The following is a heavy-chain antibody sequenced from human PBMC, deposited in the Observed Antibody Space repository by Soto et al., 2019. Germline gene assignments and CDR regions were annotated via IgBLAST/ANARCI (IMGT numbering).Heavy chain of an antibody. D-gene: IGHD3-3*01. CDR1: GFTFRSYA. J-gene: IGHJ6*02. V-gene: IGHV3-23*01. CDR3: ATSDYDFWSGYYYGMDV. Sequence: LRLSCAASGFTFRSYAMSWVRQAPGKGLEWVSAISGSGGSTYYADSVKGRFTISRDNSKNTLYLQMNSLRAEDTAVYYCATSDYDFWSGYYYGMDVWGQGTTVTVSS. CDR2: ISGSGGST.